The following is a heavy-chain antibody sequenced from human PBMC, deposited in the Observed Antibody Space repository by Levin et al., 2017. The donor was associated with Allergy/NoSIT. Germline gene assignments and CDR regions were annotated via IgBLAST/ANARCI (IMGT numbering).Heavy chain of an antibody. V-gene: IGHV3-7*01. Sequence: GGSLRLSCAASGFTFNNYWMSWVRQTPGKGLGWVAYIKQDGSEKYYVDSVKGRFTISRDNAKNSLYLQMNSLIAEDTAVYYCGRARFDPWGQGTLVTVSS. CDR2: IKQDGSEK. CDR3: GRARFDP. J-gene: IGHJ5*02. CDR1: GFTFNNYW.